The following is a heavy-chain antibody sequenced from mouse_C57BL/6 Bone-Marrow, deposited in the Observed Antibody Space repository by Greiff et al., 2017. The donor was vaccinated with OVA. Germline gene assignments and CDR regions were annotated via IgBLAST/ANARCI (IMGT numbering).Heavy chain of an antibody. CDR3: AREGGLRHFDY. J-gene: IGHJ2*01. CDR1: GYSITSGYY. CDR2: ISYDGSN. V-gene: IGHV3-6*01. Sequence: EVQLVESGPGLVKPSQSLSLTCSVTGYSITSGYYWNWIRQFPGNKLEWMGYISYDGSNNYNPSLKNRISITRDTSKNQFFLKLNSVTTEDTATYYCAREGGLRHFDYWGQGTTLTVSS.